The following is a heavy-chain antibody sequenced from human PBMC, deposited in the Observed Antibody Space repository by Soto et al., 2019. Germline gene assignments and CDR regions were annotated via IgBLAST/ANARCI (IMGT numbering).Heavy chain of an antibody. J-gene: IGHJ4*02. CDR2: ISYDGSNK. CDR3: ANDRGSGWSPGGVAY. V-gene: IGHV3-30*18. Sequence: QVQLVESGGGVVQPGRSLRLSCAASGFTFSSYGMHWVRQAPGKGLEWVAVISYDGSNKYYADSVKGRFTISRDNSKNTLYLQMNSLRAEDTAVYYCANDRGSGWSPGGVAYWGQGTLVTVSS. CDR1: GFTFSSYG. D-gene: IGHD6-19*01.